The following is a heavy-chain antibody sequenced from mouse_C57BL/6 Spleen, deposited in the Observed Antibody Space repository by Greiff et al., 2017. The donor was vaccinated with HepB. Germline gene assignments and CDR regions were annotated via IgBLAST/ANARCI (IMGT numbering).Heavy chain of an antibody. CDR2: IHPNSGST. Sequence: VQLQQPGAELVKPGASVKLSCKASGYTFTSYWMHWVKQRPGQGLEWIGMIHPNSGSTNYNEKFKSKATLTVDKSSSKAYMQLSSLTSEDSAVYCCAMYGYDGWFAYWGQGTLVTVSA. D-gene: IGHD2-2*01. V-gene: IGHV1-64*01. CDR1: GYTFTSYW. J-gene: IGHJ3*01. CDR3: AMYGYDGWFAY.